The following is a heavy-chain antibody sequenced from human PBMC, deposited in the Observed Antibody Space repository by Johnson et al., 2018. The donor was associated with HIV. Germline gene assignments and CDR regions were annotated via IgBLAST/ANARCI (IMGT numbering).Heavy chain of an antibody. CDR1: GVTFSSYG. D-gene: IGHD6-6*01. Sequence: QVQLVESGGGVVQPGGSLRLSCAASGVTFSSYGMHWVRQAPGKGLEWVAFIRYDGNNEYYPDSVKGRFTISRDNSKNTLYLQMNSLRAEDTAVYYCAKGPNGQLDDAFHIWGQGTMVTVSS. CDR3: AKGPNGQLDDAFHI. CDR2: IRYDGNNE. J-gene: IGHJ3*02. V-gene: IGHV3-30*02.